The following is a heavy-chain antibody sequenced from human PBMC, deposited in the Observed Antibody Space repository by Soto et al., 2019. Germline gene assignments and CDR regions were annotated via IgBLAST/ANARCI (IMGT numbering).Heavy chain of an antibody. CDR1: GFSISRSA. D-gene: IGHD1-1*01. Sequence: QVQLVESGGGVVQPGRSLRLSCVASGFSISRSALHWVRQAPGKGLEWVAVIAYDGSNKWYADSAKGRFTISRDNSKXXXXXXXXXXXXXXXXXXXXXXDLQAGDDNVNWFAPWGQGTLVTVSS. V-gene: IGHV3-30-3*01. CDR2: IAYDGSNK. J-gene: IGHJ5*02. CDR3: XXDLQAGDDNVNWFAP.